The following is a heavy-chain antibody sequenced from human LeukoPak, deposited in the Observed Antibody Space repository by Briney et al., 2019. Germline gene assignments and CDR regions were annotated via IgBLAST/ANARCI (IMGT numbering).Heavy chain of an antibody. J-gene: IGHJ6*02. CDR1: GFTFSNYD. D-gene: IGHD6-19*01. CDR2: IGTAGDT. CDR3: ARAQAVARSYYYYGMDV. Sequence: GGSLRLSCAASGFTFSNYDMHWVRQATGKGLEWVSAIGTAGDTYYPGSVKGRFTISRENAKNSLYLQMNSLRAGDTAVYYCARAQAVARSYYYYGMDVWGQGTTVTVSS. V-gene: IGHV3-13*01.